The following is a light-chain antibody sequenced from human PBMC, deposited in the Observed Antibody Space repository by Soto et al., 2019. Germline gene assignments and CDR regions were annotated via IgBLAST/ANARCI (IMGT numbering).Light chain of an antibody. V-gene: IGKV3-15*01. CDR3: QQYDQWTIT. Sequence: EIVLTQSPATPSSSPGAGATLSCWASQPVSDKFAWYQQKPGQAPRLLIYGASARALGIPARFSVSGSGTEFSFTVTRLKYEDFAVYYCQQYDQWTITFGQGTRLEIK. J-gene: IGKJ5*01. CDR2: GAS. CDR1: QPVSDK.